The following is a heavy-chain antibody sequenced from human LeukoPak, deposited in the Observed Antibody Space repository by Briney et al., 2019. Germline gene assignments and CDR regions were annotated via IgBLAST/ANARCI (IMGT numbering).Heavy chain of an antibody. Sequence: GESLKISCKGSGYSFTSYWMSWVRQAPGKGLEWVANIKQDGSEKYYVDSVKGRFTISRDNAKNSLYLQMNSLRAEDTAVYYCARDYQYYDFWSGYYDYYYYMDVWGKGTTVTVSS. CDR3: ARDYQYYDFWSGYYDYYYYMDV. CDR1: GYSFTSYW. CDR2: IKQDGSEK. J-gene: IGHJ6*03. V-gene: IGHV3-7*01. D-gene: IGHD3-3*01.